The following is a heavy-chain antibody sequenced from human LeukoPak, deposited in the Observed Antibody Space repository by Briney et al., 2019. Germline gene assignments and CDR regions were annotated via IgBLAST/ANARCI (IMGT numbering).Heavy chain of an antibody. Sequence: SETLSLTCTVSGGSISSYYWSWIRQPPGKGLEWIGYIYYSGSTNYNPSLKSRVTISVDMSKNQFSLKLSSVTAADTAVYYCARNYGSGSYIGWFDPWGQGTLVTVSS. D-gene: IGHD3-10*01. CDR1: GGSISSYY. CDR2: IYYSGST. J-gene: IGHJ5*02. V-gene: IGHV4-59*01. CDR3: ARNYGSGSYIGWFDP.